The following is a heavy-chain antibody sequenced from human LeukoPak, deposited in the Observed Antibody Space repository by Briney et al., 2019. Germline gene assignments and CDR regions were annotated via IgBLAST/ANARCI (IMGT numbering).Heavy chain of an antibody. CDR3: ARTVPGYPDDYFDY. CDR2: MNQDGSAI. D-gene: IGHD6-19*01. V-gene: IGHV3-7*01. Sequence: GGSLRLSCAASGFTFSRHWMSWVRQAPGKGLERVAHMNQDGSAIYYVDSVKDRFTISRDNAKNSLYLQMNGLTVADTAVYYCARTVPGYPDDYFDYWGQGTLVTVSS. CDR1: GFTFSRHW. J-gene: IGHJ4*02.